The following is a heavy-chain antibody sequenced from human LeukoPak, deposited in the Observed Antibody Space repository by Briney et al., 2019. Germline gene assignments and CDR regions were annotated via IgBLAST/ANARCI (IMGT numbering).Heavy chain of an antibody. D-gene: IGHD5/OR15-5a*01. V-gene: IGHV4-34*01. Sequence: SETLSLTCAVYGVSFSGYYWSWIRQPPGKGLEWLGEINHSGSTNYNPSLKNRVTISVDTTKNQFSLKLSSVTAADTAVYYCARALRLGFDYWGQGTLVTVSS. CDR2: INHSGST. CDR3: ARALRLGFDY. CDR1: GVSFSGYY. J-gene: IGHJ4*02.